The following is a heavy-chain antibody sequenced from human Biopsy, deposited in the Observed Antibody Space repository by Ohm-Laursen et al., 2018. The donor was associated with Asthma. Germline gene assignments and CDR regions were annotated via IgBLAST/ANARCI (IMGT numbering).Heavy chain of an antibody. CDR3: ARQSGQDYGDSSGFDI. J-gene: IGHJ3*02. CDR1: GFVFSQSG. Sequence: SLRLSCAASGFVFSQSGMHWVRQAPGKRLEWVALVSSDGHNKYYEDSVKGRFTISRDNSRNRLYLQINRLTVEDSAVYFCARQSGQDYGDSSGFDIWGQGTKVAVSS. V-gene: IGHV3-30*03. D-gene: IGHD3-22*01. CDR2: VSSDGHNK.